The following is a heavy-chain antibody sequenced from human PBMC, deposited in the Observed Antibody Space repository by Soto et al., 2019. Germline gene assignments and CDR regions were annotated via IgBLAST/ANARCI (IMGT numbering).Heavy chain of an antibody. CDR2: IYYSGST. J-gene: IGHJ6*02. Sequence: PSETLSLTCTVSGGSISSGDYYWSWIRQPPGKGLEWIGYIYYSGSTYYNPSLKSRVTISVDTSKNQFSLKLSSVTAADTAVYYCAREGGDYFYYSGMDVWGQGTPVTVSS. V-gene: IGHV4-30-4*01. D-gene: IGHD4-17*01. CDR1: GGSISSGDYY. CDR3: AREGGDYFYYSGMDV.